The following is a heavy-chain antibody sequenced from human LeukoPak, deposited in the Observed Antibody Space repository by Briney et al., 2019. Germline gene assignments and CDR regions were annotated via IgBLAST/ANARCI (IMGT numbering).Heavy chain of an antibody. CDR3: ARRAGAYSHPYDY. J-gene: IGHJ4*02. V-gene: IGHV3-48*03. CDR1: GFIFNSYE. D-gene: IGHD4/OR15-4a*01. Sequence: PGGSLRLSCAASGFIFNSYEMKWVRQAPGKGLEWVSYISGSGLSIYYADSVKGRFTIPRDNAKNSLYLQMNSLRAEDTAVYYCARRAGAYSHPYDYWGQGTLVTVSS. CDR2: ISGSGLSI.